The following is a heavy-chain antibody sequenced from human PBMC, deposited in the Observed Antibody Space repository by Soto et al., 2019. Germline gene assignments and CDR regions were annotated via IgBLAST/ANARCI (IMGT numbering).Heavy chain of an antibody. D-gene: IGHD3-16*01. Sequence: QVQLVQSGAEVRKPGASVKVSCKASGHTLASYDINWVRQATGQGLEWMGWMTPDSGDTGYAQKFQGRVTMTWDTSIPTAYMELSSLRSDDTAVYYCAKDPFYGWFDSWGQGTLVTVSS. CDR1: GHTLASYD. CDR3: AKDPFYGWFDS. CDR2: MTPDSGDT. V-gene: IGHV1-8*01. J-gene: IGHJ5*01.